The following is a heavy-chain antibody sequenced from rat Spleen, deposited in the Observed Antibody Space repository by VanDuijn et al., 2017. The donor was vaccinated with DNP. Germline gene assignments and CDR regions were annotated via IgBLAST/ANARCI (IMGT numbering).Heavy chain of an antibody. Sequence: QVQLRGSGPGLVQPSQTLSLTCTVAGFSLTDYNVHWIRQSPGKGLEWLGVIWNFGGTRYNSVFRSRLSISKDTSKSQVFLQMNRLQPEDTATYYCASTLVNYGTYGYYAMDAWGQGTSVTVSS. V-gene: IGHV2-41*01. CDR3: ASTLVNYGTYGYYAMDA. J-gene: IGHJ4*01. CDR1: GFSLTDYN. CDR2: IWNFGGT. D-gene: IGHD1-3*01.